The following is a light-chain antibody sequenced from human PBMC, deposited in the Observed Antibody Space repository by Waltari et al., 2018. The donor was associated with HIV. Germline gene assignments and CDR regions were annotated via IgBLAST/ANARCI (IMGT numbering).Light chain of an antibody. J-gene: IGKJ1*01. CDR2: WAS. Sequence: DIVMTQSPDSPAVSLGERATINCKSSQSVLYSSNNKNYLAWYQQKPGQPPKLLIYWASTRESGVPDRFSGSGSGTDFTLTISSLQAEDVAVYYCQQYYSTPRTFGQGTKVEIK. V-gene: IGKV4-1*01. CDR1: QSVLYSSNNKNY. CDR3: QQYYSTPRT.